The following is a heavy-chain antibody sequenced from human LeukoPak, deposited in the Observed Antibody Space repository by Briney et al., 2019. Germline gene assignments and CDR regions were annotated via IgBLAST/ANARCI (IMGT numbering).Heavy chain of an antibody. CDR1: GGTFSSYA. CDR2: IIPILGIA. Sequence: SVKVSCKASGGTFSSYAISWVRQAPGQGLEWMGRIIPILGIANYAQKFQGRVTITTDESTSTAYMELSSLRSEDTAVYYCARVPVATPRDYYYYMDVWGKGTTVTVSS. V-gene: IGHV1-69*04. CDR3: ARVPVATPRDYYYYMDV. D-gene: IGHD5-12*01. J-gene: IGHJ6*03.